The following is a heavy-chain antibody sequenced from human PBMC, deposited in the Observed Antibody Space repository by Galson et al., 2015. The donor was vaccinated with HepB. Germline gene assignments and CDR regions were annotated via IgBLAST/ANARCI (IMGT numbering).Heavy chain of an antibody. V-gene: IGHV5-51*01. Sequence: QSGAEVKKPGESLKISCKGSGHTFTTYWTAWVRQMPGRGLEWIGVIYPGDSETKYSPSFQGHVTISVDKSTTTAYLQWNSLRASATATYYCARRGAHWNRGNCDYDGGWGLGGEGTGVIVSA. D-gene: IGHD4-17*01. CDR3: ARRGAHWNRGNCDYDGGWGL. CDR2: IYPGDSET. CDR1: GHTFTTYW. J-gene: IGHJ1*01.